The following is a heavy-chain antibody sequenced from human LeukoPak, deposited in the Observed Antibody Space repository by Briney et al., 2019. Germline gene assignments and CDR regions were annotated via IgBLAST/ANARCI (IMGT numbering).Heavy chain of an antibody. CDR2: ISAYNGNT. J-gene: IGHJ3*02. V-gene: IGHV1-18*01. CDR3: ASTPSAVDAFDI. Sequence: ASVKVSCKASGYTFTSYGISWVRQAPGQGLEWMGWISAYNGNTNYAQKLQGRVTMTTDTSTSTAYMELRSLRSDDTAVYYCASTPSAVDAFDIWGQGTMVTVSS. CDR1: GYTFTSYG.